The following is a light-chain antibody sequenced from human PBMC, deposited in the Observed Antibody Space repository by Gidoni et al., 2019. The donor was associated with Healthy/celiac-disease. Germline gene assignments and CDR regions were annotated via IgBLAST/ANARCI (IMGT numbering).Light chain of an antibody. CDR1: QSSSSW. CDR3: QQYNSYSTWT. Sequence: DIQMPQSPSTLSSSVGDRVTITCRASQSSSSWLAWYQQKPGEAPKLLIYDASSLESGAPSRCCGSGAGTEVTLTISSLQPDDFATYYCQQYNSYSTWTFGEXTKVEIK. CDR2: DAS. J-gene: IGKJ1*01. V-gene: IGKV1-5*01.